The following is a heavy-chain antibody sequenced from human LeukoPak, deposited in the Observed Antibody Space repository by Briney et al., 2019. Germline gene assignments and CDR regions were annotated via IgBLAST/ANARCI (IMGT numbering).Heavy chain of an antibody. CDR2: ISGSGGST. D-gene: IGHD2-2*01. CDR1: GFTFSSYA. V-gene: IGHV3-23*01. CDR3: AKDLHCSSTSCRFLFDY. Sequence: PGGSLRLSCAASGFTFSSYAMSWVRQAPGKGLEWVSAISGSGGSTYYADSVKGRFTISRVNSKNTLYLQMNSLRAEDTAVYYCAKDLHCSSTSCRFLFDYWGQGTLVTVSS. J-gene: IGHJ4*02.